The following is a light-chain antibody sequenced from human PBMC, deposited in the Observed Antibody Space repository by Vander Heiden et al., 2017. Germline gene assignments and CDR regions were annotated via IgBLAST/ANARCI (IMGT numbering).Light chain of an antibody. CDR3: QQYDNPPPAT. CDR1: QDISNY. J-gene: IGKJ1*01. Sequence: DIQMTQSPSSLSASVGDRVTITCQSSQDISNYLNWYQQKPGKAPKLLIYDASNLETGVPSRFSGSGSGTDFTFTISSLQPEDIASYYCQQYDNPPPATFGQGTKVEIK. CDR2: DAS. V-gene: IGKV1-33*01.